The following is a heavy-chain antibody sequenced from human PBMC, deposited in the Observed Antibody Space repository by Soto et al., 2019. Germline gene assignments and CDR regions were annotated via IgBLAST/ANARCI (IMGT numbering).Heavy chain of an antibody. D-gene: IGHD3-9*01. Sequence: ASVKVSCKASGYSFTSYGISWVRQAPGPGPEWMGWISGHNGNTNHPQSLQGRVTMTTDTSRNTAYMELRSLRSDDTAVYYCARHRVNCSDDTGYYYFDYWGQGTLVTVSS. V-gene: IGHV1-18*04. CDR1: GYSFTSYG. J-gene: IGHJ4*02. CDR3: ARHRVNCSDDTGYYYFDY. CDR2: ISGHNGNT.